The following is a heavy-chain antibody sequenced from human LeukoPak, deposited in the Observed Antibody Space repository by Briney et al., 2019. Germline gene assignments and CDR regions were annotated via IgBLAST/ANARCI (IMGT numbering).Heavy chain of an antibody. CDR3: ARAPVTSCRGAYCYPFDY. CDR1: GLTFSSYA. V-gene: IGHV3-23*01. J-gene: IGHJ4*02. CDR2: TSSSDAGT. Sequence: GGSLRLSCAASGLTFSSYAMSWVRQAPGKGLEWVSATSSSDAGTYYADSVRGRFTISRDNSKNTLYLQMNSLRLEDAAVYFCARAPVTSCRGAYCYPFDYWGQGTQVTVSS. D-gene: IGHD2-21*01.